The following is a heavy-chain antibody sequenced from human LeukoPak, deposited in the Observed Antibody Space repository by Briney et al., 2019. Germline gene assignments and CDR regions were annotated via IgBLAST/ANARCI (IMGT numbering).Heavy chain of an antibody. D-gene: IGHD2-2*01. V-gene: IGHV3-66*01. J-gene: IGHJ4*02. CDR1: GFTFSSYA. CDR2: IYSGGST. CDR3: ARDAVQLKG. Sequence: PGGSLRLSCAASGFTFSSYAMHWVRQAPGKGLEWVSVIYSGGSTYYADSVKGRFTISRDNSKNTLYLQMNSLRAEDTAVYYCARDAVQLKGWGQGTLVTVSS.